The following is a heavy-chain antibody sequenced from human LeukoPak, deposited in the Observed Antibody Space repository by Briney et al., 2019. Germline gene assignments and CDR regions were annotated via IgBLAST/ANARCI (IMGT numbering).Heavy chain of an antibody. CDR2: MNPNSGNT. CDR1: GYTFTSYD. Sequence: ASVKVSCKASGYTFTSYDINWVRQATGQGLEWMGCMNPNSGNTGYAQKFQGRVTMTRNTSISTAYMELSSLRSEDTAVYYCAIKSKLLWFGELLGYWGQGPWSPSPQ. D-gene: IGHD3-10*01. V-gene: IGHV1-8*01. CDR3: AIKSKLLWFGELLGY. J-gene: IGHJ4*02.